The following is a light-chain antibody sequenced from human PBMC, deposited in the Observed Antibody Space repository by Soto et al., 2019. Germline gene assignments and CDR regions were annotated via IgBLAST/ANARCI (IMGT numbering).Light chain of an antibody. J-gene: IGLJ1*01. CDR1: SSDVGGYNY. Sequence: QSALTQPASVSGSPGQSITISCTGTSSDVGGYNYVSWYQQHPGKAPKLMIYDVSNRPSGVSNRFSGSKSGNTASLTISGLQAEDEADYYSSSYTSSSTLLYVFGTATKLTVL. CDR3: SSYTSSSTLLYV. CDR2: DVS. V-gene: IGLV2-14*01.